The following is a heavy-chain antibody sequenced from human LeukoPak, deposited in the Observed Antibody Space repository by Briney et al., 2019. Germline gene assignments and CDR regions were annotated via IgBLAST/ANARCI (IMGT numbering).Heavy chain of an antibody. Sequence: ASETLSLTCTVSGGSVSSGSYYWSWIRQPPGKGLEWIGYIYYSGSTNYNPSLKSRVTISVDTSKNQFSLKLSSVTAADTAVYYCARAGYSYGYKWYFDLWGRGTLVTVSS. V-gene: IGHV4-61*01. CDR2: IYYSGST. CDR3: ARAGYSYGYKWYFDL. CDR1: GGSVSSGSYY. J-gene: IGHJ2*01. D-gene: IGHD5-18*01.